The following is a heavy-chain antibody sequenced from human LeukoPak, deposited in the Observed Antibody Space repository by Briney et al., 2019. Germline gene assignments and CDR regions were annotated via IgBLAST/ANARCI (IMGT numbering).Heavy chain of an antibody. CDR2: INHSGST. V-gene: IGHV4-34*01. D-gene: IGHD1-1*01. J-gene: IGHJ5*02. CDR3: ARPVPSRLGWFDP. CDR1: GGFFSGYY. Sequence: SETLSLTCAVYGGFFSGYYWSWIRQPPGKGLEWIGEINHSGSTNYNPSLKSRVTISVDTSKNQFSLKLSSVTAADTAVYYCARPVPSRLGWFDPWGQGTLVTVSS.